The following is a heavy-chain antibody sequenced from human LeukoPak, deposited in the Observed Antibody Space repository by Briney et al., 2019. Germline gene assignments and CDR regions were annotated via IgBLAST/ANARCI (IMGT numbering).Heavy chain of an antibody. J-gene: IGHJ4*02. CDR1: GYTFTDYY. CDR3: ARANFLYCSSTTCLFDY. D-gene: IGHD2-2*01. Sequence: ASVTVSCKASGYTFTDYYLHWVRQAPGQGLGWMGWINPNSGDTNYAQKFQGRVTMTRDTSISTAHMEMSRLRSDDTAVYYCARANFLYCSSTTCLFDYWGQGTLVTVSS. CDR2: INPNSGDT. V-gene: IGHV1-2*02.